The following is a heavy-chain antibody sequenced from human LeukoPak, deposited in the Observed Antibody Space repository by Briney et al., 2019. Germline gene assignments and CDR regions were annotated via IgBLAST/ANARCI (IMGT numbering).Heavy chain of an antibody. Sequence: GASVKVSCKASGYTFTSYGISWVRQAPGQGLEWMGWISAYNGNTNYAQKLQGRVTMTTDTSTSTAYMELRSQRSDDTAVYYCARHIVVVVAATSGDWFDPWGQGTLVTVSS. CDR2: ISAYNGNT. CDR1: GYTFTSYG. J-gene: IGHJ5*02. V-gene: IGHV1-18*01. CDR3: ARHIVVVVAATSGDWFDP. D-gene: IGHD2-15*01.